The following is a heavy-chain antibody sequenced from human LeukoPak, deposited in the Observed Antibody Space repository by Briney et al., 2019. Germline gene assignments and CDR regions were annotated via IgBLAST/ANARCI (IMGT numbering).Heavy chain of an antibody. CDR1: GGSISSYY. D-gene: IGHD6-13*01. CDR3: ARASSSWLHYYYYYMDV. J-gene: IGHJ6*03. Sequence: SETLSLTCTVSGGSISSYYWSWIRQPAGKGLEWIGRIYTSGSTNYNPSLKSRVTMSVDTSKNQFSLKLSSVTAADTAVYYCARASSSWLHYYYYYMDVWGKGTTVTISS. CDR2: IYTSGST. V-gene: IGHV4-4*07.